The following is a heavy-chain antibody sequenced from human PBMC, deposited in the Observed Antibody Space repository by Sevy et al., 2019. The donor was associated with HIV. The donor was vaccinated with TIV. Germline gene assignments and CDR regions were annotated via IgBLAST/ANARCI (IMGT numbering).Heavy chain of an antibody. CDR2: ISYDGSNK. CDR1: GFTFSSYG. CDR3: AKDLLTEGATRFDP. D-gene: IGHD1-26*01. V-gene: IGHV3-30*18. Sequence: GGFLRLSCAASGFTFSSYGMHWVRQAPGKGLEWVAVISYDGSNKYYTDSVKGRFTISRDNSKNTLYLQMNSLRAEDTAVYYCAKDLLTEGATRFDPWGQGTLVTVSS. J-gene: IGHJ5*01.